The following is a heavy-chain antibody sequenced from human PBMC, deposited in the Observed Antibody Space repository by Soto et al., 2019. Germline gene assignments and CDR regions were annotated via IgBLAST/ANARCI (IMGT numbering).Heavy chain of an antibody. V-gene: IGHV3-30*18. Sequence: GGSLRLSCAASGFTFSSYAMHWVRQAPGKGLEWVAVISYDGSDKYHADSVKGRFTISRDNSKNTLNLQMNSLRADDTAVYYCAKALGELSPESYDYWGQGTLVTVSS. CDR3: AKALGELSPESYDY. J-gene: IGHJ4*02. CDR1: GFTFSSYA. CDR2: ISYDGSDK. D-gene: IGHD3-16*02.